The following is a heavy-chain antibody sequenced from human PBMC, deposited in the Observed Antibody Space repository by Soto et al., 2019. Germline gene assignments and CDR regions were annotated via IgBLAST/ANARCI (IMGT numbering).Heavy chain of an antibody. CDR2: IYYSGST. Sequence: PSETLPLTCTVSGGSISSYYWSWIRQPPGKGLEWIGYIYYSGSTNYNPSLKSRVTISVDTSKNQFSLKLSSVTAADTAVYYCARYYYDSSGYYYSGPWGQGTLVTVSS. CDR3: ARYYYDSSGYYYSGP. J-gene: IGHJ5*02. CDR1: GGSISSYY. V-gene: IGHV4-59*01. D-gene: IGHD3-22*01.